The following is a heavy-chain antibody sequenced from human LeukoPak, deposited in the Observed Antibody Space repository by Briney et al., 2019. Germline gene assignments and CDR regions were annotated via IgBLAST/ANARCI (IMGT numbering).Heavy chain of an antibody. D-gene: IGHD4-17*01. CDR2: IIPIFGTA. J-gene: IGHJ4*02. CDR1: GGTFSSYA. Sequence: ASVKVSCKASGGTFSSYAISWVRQAPGQGLEWMGGIIPIFGTANYAQKFQGRVTITADESTSTAYMELSSLRSEDTAVYYCASLFQYGDYGGGYFDYWGQGTLVTVSS. V-gene: IGHV1-69*01. CDR3: ASLFQYGDYGGGYFDY.